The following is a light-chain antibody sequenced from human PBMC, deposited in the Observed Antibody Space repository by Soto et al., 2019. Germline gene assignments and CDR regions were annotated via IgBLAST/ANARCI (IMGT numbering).Light chain of an antibody. CDR2: DVS. Sequence: QSALTQPASVSGSPGQSITISCTGTSSDVGGYNYVSWYQQHPGKAPKLMIYDVSNRPSGVSNRFSGSKSGNTASLTISGLQAEDEADYYCSSYTSSSTLYVVFGGATKITVL. J-gene: IGLJ2*01. CDR1: SSDVGGYNY. V-gene: IGLV2-14*01. CDR3: SSYTSSSTLYVV.